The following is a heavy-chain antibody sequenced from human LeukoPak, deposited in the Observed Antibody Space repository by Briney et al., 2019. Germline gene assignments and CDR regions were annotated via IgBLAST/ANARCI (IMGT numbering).Heavy chain of an antibody. D-gene: IGHD3-16*01. CDR2: INPNSGGT. J-gene: IGHJ4*02. V-gene: IGHV1-2*02. CDR1: GYTFTSYY. CDR3: ARSSGVGGRYYFDY. Sequence: VASVKVSCKASGYTFTSYYMHWVRQAPGQGLEWMGWINPNSGGTNYAQKFQGRVTMTRDTSISTAYMELSRLRSDDTAVYYCARSSGVGGRYYFDYWGQGTLVTVSS.